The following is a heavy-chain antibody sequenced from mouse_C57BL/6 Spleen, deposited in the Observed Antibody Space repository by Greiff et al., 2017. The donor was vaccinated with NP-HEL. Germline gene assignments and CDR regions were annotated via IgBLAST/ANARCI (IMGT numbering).Heavy chain of an antibody. CDR3: ARSDSNSYAMDY. CDR2: INPYNGDT. D-gene: IGHD2-5*01. CDR1: GYSFTGYF. Sequence: VQLKESGPELVKPGDSVKISCKASGYSFTGYFMNWVMQSHGKSLEWIGRINPYNGDTFYNQKFKGKATLTVDKSSSTAHMELRSLTSEDSAVYYCARSDSNSYAMDYWGQGTSVTVSS. J-gene: IGHJ4*01. V-gene: IGHV1-20*01.